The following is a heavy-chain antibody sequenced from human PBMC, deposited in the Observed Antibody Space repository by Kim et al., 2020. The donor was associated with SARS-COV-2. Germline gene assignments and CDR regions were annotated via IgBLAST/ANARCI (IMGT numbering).Heavy chain of an antibody. D-gene: IGHD6-19*01. V-gene: IGHV3-9*01. CDR1: GFTFGDYG. J-gene: IGHJ4*02. Sequence: GGSLRLSCAASGFTFGDYGMKWVRQAPGKGLEWVSGISRNSASERYADSVKGRFTISRDNGKNSLYLQMNSLRVEDTGVYYCAKSHGSGWYDFFDYLGQG. CDR3: AKSHGSGWYDFFDY. CDR2: ISRNSASE.